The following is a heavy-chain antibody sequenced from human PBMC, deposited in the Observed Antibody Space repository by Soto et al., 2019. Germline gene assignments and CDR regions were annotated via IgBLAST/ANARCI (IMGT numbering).Heavy chain of an antibody. D-gene: IGHD5-12*01. Sequence: PSVTMSLRCSVSGDSISSYYGSWIRQPPGKGLEWIGYIYYSGSTNYNPSFKSRVTISVDTPKNQFSLKLTSVTAADTAVYYCARGVATIGPWGQGTLVTVSS. J-gene: IGHJ5*02. CDR2: IYYSGST. V-gene: IGHV4-59*01. CDR1: GDSISSYY. CDR3: ARGVATIGP.